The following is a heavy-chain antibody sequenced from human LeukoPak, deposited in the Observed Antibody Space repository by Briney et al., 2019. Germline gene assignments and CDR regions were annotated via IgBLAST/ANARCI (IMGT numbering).Heavy chain of an antibody. CDR3: ARQYCSGGSCYYAFDI. V-gene: IGHV4-30-2*01. CDR1: GGSISSGGYS. Sequence: SETLSLTCAVSGGSISSGGYSWSWIRQPPGKGLEWIGYIYHSGSTYYNPSLKSRVTISVDRSKSQFSLKLSSVTAADTAVYYCARQYCSGGSCYYAFDIWGQGTMVTVSS. D-gene: IGHD2-15*01. CDR2: IYHSGST. J-gene: IGHJ3*02.